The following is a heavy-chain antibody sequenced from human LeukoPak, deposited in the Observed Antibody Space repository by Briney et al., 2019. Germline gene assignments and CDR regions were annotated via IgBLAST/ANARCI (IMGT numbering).Heavy chain of an antibody. V-gene: IGHV3-33*01. Sequence: LRLSCAASGFTFSSYGMHWVRQAPGKGLEWVAVIWYDGSNKYYADSVKGRFTISRDNSKNTLYLQMNSLRAEDTAVYYCARGNRDTIFGVVVYNWFDPWGQGTLVTVSS. CDR1: GFTFSSYG. CDR2: IWYDGSNK. D-gene: IGHD3-3*01. CDR3: ARGNRDTIFGVVVYNWFDP. J-gene: IGHJ5*02.